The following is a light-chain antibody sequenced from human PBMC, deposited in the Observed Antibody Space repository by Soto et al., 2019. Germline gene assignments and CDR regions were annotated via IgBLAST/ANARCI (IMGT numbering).Light chain of an antibody. CDR1: QSVSSY. V-gene: IGKV3-11*01. CDR3: QQRSNWPLYT. J-gene: IGKJ2*01. CDR2: DAS. Sequence: EIVLTQSPATLSLSPGERATLSCRASQSVSSYLAWYQQKPGQAPRLPIYDASNRATGIPARFSGSGSGTDFTLTSSSLEPEDFAVYYCQQRSNWPLYTFGEGTKLEIK.